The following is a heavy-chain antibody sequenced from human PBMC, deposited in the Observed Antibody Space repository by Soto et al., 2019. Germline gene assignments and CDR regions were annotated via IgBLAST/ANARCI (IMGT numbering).Heavy chain of an antibody. J-gene: IGHJ6*02. Sequence: ASVKVSCKASGYTFTSYAMHWVRQAPGQRLEWMGWINAGNGNTKYSQKFQGRVTITRDTSASTAYMELSSLRSGDTAVYYCARDLGYSGYETQIYYYYGMDVWGQGTTVTVSS. V-gene: IGHV1-3*01. CDR1: GYTFTSYA. D-gene: IGHD5-12*01. CDR3: ARDLGYSGYETQIYYYYGMDV. CDR2: INAGNGNT.